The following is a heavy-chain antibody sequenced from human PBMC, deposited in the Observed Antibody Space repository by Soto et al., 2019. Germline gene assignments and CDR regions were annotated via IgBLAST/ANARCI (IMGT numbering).Heavy chain of an antibody. J-gene: IGHJ6*02. CDR3: ARPGESSKYNYGVEG. V-gene: IGHV5-51*01. Sequence: GETLKISCKGSGYSFTSYWIGWVRQMPRKGLEWMGIIYPGDSDTRYSPSFQGQVTISADKCISTAYLQWSSLRASDTAMYYCARPGESSKYNYGVEGWGQGTTVTISS. D-gene: IGHD6-6*01. CDR2: IYPGDSDT. CDR1: GYSFTSYW.